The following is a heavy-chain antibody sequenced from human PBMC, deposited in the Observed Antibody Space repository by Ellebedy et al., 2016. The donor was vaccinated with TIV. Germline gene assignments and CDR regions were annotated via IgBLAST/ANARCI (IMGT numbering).Heavy chain of an antibody. CDR2: LYRGGST. V-gene: IGHV3-53*01. D-gene: IGHD6-19*01. CDR1: GFTFSSYS. J-gene: IGHJ4*02. CDR3: AGGIAVAGTSLGF. Sequence: GGSLRLSCAASGFTFSSYSMNWVRQAPGKGLEWASILYRGGSTYYADSVKGRFSISRDNSKNTLYLQMNSLRAEDTAVYYCAGGIAVAGTSLGFWGQGTLVTVSS.